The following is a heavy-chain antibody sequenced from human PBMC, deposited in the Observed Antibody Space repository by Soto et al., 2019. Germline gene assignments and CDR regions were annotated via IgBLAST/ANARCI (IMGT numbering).Heavy chain of an antibody. CDR1: GGSISSGGYY. J-gene: IGHJ5*02. Sequence: TLSLTFTLSGGSISSGGYYWSGSCQHPVKGLDWIGYIYDSGSTYYNPSLNSRVTVSVDTSKKQFSLKLSSVTAADTAVYYCARQMLAATNYRSAPKPSNWFDPWGPGTLVPDSS. D-gene: IGHD2-15*01. CDR2: IYDSGST. CDR3: ARQMLAATNYRSAPKPSNWFDP. V-gene: IGHV4-31*03.